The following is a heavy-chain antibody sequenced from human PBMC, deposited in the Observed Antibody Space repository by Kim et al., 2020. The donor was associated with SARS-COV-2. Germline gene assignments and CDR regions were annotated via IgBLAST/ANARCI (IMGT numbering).Heavy chain of an antibody. CDR3: FRLPYWFSSGLHHYYY. CDR2: IPSDGGNK. D-gene: IGHD3-22*01. Sequence: GGSLRLSCAASAFAFSSYAMRWVRQAPGKGLEWVSTIPSDGGNKYYVDSVKGRFTISRDNSKNMLYLQMNSLRAEDTAVYYCFRLPYWFSSGLHHYYY. V-gene: IGHV3-30-3*01. J-gene: IGHJ6*01. CDR1: AFAFSSYA.